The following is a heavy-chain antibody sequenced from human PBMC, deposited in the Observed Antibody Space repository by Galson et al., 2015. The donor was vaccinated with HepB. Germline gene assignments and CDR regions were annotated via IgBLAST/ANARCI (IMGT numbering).Heavy chain of an antibody. V-gene: IGHV1-18*04. CDR1: GYTFRNFV. CDR2: ISVYNGDT. D-gene: IGHD4-23*01. Sequence: SVKVSCKASGYTFRNFVINWVRQAPGQGPEWMGRISVYNGDTSFAQNLQVRVTLTTDTSSNTAYMELRSLRPDDTALYDCAREGYGGIDAFDIWGQGTMVIVSS. J-gene: IGHJ3*02. CDR3: AREGYGGIDAFDI.